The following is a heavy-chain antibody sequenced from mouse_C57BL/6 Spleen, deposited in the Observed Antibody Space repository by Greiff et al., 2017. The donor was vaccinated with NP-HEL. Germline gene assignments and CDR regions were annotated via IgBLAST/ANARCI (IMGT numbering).Heavy chain of an antibody. CDR1: GYSITSDY. V-gene: IGHV3-8*01. J-gene: IGHJ1*03. D-gene: IGHD1-1*01. Sequence: EVKLLESGPGLAKPSQTLSLTCSVTGYSITSDYWNWIRKFPGNKLEYMGYISYSGSTYYNPSLKSRISITRDTSKNQYYLQLNSVTTEDTATYYCARSYYYGNPYWYFDVWGTGTTVTVSS. CDR2: ISYSGST. CDR3: ARSYYYGNPYWYFDV.